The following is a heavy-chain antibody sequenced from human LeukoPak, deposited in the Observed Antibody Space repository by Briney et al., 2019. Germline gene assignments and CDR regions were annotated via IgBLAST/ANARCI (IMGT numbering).Heavy chain of an antibody. CDR1: GYSISSGYY. Sequence: KPSETLSLTCAVSGYSISSGYYWGWIRQPPGKGLEWIGSIYHSGSTYYNPSLKSRVTISVDTSKNQFSLKLSSVTAADTAVYYCARGQLHGDYSNYWGQGTLVTVSS. CDR3: ARGQLHGDYSNY. J-gene: IGHJ4*02. V-gene: IGHV4-38-2*01. CDR2: IYHSGST. D-gene: IGHD4-17*01.